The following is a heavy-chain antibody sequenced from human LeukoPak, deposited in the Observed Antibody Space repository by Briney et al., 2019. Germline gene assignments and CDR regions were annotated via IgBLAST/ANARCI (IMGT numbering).Heavy chain of an antibody. V-gene: IGHV3-30*02. D-gene: IGHD3-10*01. CDR1: GFTFSSYG. Sequence: GGSLRLSCAASGFTFSSYGMHWVRQAPGKGLEWVAFIRYDGSNKYYADSVKGRFTISRDNSKNTLYLQTNSLRAEDTAVYYCLGITMVRGVIWGQGTMVTVSS. J-gene: IGHJ3*02. CDR2: IRYDGSNK. CDR3: LGITMVRGVI.